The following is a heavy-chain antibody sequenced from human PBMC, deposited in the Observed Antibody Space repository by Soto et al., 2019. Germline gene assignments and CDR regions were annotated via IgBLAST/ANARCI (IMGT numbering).Heavy chain of an antibody. CDR1: GGSISSCNW. V-gene: IGHV4-4*02. D-gene: IGHD2-2*01. J-gene: IGHJ6*02. Sequence: PSETLSLTCAVSGGSISSCNWWSWVRQPPGKGLEWIGEIYHSGSTNYNPSLKSRVTIPVDKSKNQFSLKLSSVTAADTAVYYCARLLLGYCSSTSCYDYYYYGMDVWGQGTTVTVSS. CDR3: ARLLLGYCSSTSCYDYYYYGMDV. CDR2: IYHSGST.